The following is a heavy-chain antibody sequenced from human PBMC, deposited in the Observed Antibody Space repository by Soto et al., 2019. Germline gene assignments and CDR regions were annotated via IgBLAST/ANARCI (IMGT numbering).Heavy chain of an antibody. CDR2: IIPIFGTA. V-gene: IGHV1-69*12. J-gene: IGHJ1*01. Sequence: QVQLVQSGAEVKKPGSSVKVSCKASGGTFSSYAISWVRQAPGQGLEWMGGIIPIFGTANYAQKFQGSVTITADESTSTAYMELSSLRSEDTAVYYCARADYYDSSGYTAEYFQHWGQGTLVTVSS. D-gene: IGHD3-22*01. CDR3: ARADYYDSSGYTAEYFQH. CDR1: GGTFSSYA.